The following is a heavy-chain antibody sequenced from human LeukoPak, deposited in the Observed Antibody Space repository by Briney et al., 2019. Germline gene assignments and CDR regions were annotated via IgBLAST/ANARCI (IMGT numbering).Heavy chain of an antibody. V-gene: IGHV3-23*01. CDR1: GFTFSSYA. D-gene: IGHD3-10*01. J-gene: IGHJ4*02. CDR2: IGSSGGST. Sequence: GGSLRLSCAASGFTFSSYAMTWVRQAPGKGLEWVSAIGSSGGSTYYADSVKGRFTISRDNSKNTLYLQMNSLRAEDTAVYYCAKDRSGSGSYYPDYWGQGTLVTVSS. CDR3: AKDRSGSGSYYPDY.